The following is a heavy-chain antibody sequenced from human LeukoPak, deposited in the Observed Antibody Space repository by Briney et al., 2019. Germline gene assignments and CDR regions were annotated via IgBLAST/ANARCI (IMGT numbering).Heavy chain of an antibody. V-gene: IGHV4-59*01. CDR3: ARERGDAFDI. CDR1: GGSISSYY. CDR2: IYYSGST. Sequence: SETLSLTCTVSGGSISSYYWSWIRQPPGKGLEWIGYIYYSGSTNYNPSLKSRVTISVDTSKNQFSLKLSSVTAADTAVYYCARERGDAFDIWGQGTMVTVSS. J-gene: IGHJ3*02.